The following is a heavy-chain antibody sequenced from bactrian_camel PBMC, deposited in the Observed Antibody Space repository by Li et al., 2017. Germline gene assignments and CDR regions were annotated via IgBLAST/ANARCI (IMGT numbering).Heavy chain of an antibody. V-gene: IGHV3S40*01. D-gene: IGHD5*01. CDR1: GFTFSTYD. J-gene: IGHJ4*01. CDR2: IHSGGGHT. Sequence: VQLVESGGGLVQPGGSLRLSCAASGFTFSTYDMSWVRQAPGKGLEWVSGIHSGGGHTYYADSVKGRFTISHDNAKNTDYLQMNSLKPEDTAMYYCAAGTVYGTGTPEYKYWGQGTQVTVS. CDR3: AAGTVYGTGTPEYKY.